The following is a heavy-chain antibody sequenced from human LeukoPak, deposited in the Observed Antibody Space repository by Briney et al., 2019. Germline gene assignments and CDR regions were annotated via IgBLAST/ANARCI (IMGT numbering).Heavy chain of an antibody. Sequence: SETLSLTCTVSGGSISSSSYYWGWIRQPPGKGLEWIGSIYYSGSTDYNPSLKSRVTISVDTSKNQFSLKLSSVTAADTAVYYCAVGLYDSSGPESSYLDYWGQGTLVTVSS. V-gene: IGHV4-39*07. CDR3: AVGLYDSSGPESSYLDY. D-gene: IGHD3-22*01. J-gene: IGHJ4*02. CDR1: GGSISSSSYY. CDR2: IYYSGST.